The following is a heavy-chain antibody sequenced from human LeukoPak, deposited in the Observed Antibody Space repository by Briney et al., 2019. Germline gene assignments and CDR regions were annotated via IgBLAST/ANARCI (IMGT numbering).Heavy chain of an antibody. CDR2: TYYSSKWYN. CDR1: GDSVSSSSAA. J-gene: IGHJ5*02. D-gene: IGHD3-10*01. V-gene: IGHV6-1*01. CDR3: ARVLPSVTNWFDP. Sequence: SQTLALTCAISGDSVSSSSAAWHWIRQSPSRGLEWLGRTYYSSKWYNDYAVSVNGRITINPDTSKNQLSLQLNSATPEDTAVYYCARVLPSVTNWFDPWGQGTLVTVSS.